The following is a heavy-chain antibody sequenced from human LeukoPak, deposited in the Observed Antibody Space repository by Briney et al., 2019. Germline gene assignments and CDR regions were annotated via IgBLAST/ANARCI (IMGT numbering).Heavy chain of an antibody. CDR2: ISSSSSYI. D-gene: IGHD3-22*01. CDR1: GFTFSSYS. CDR3: ARDSTAYYYDSSGSNDAFDI. Sequence: GGSLRLSCAASGFTFSSYSMNWVRQAPGKGLEWVSSISSSSSYIYYADSVKGRFTISRDNSKNTLYLQMGSLRAEDMAVYYCARDSTAYYYDSSGSNDAFDIWGQGTMVTVSS. J-gene: IGHJ3*02. V-gene: IGHV3-21*01.